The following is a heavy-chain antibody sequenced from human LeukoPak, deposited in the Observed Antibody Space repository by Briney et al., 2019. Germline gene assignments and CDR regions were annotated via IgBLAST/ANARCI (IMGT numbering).Heavy chain of an antibody. Sequence: ISWVRQAPGQGLEWMGRIIPIFGTANYAQKFQGRVTITTDESTSTAYMELSSLRSEDTAVYYCARSYDSSGYYFDYWGQGTLVTVSS. CDR2: IIPIFGTA. D-gene: IGHD3-22*01. J-gene: IGHJ4*02. V-gene: IGHV1-69*05. CDR3: ARSYDSSGYYFDY.